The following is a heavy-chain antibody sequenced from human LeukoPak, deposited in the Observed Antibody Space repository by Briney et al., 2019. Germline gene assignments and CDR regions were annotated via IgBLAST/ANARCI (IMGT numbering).Heavy chain of an antibody. J-gene: IGHJ4*02. V-gene: IGHV4-59*08. CDR3: ARRDYGDYTFDY. CDR2: IYYSGST. CDR1: GGSISNYY. D-gene: IGHD4-17*01. Sequence: SETLSLTCTVSGGSISNYYWSWIRQPPGKGLEWIGYIYYSGSTNYNPSLKSRVTISVDTSRNQFSLKLSSVTAADTAVYYCARRDYGDYTFDYWGPGTLVTVSS.